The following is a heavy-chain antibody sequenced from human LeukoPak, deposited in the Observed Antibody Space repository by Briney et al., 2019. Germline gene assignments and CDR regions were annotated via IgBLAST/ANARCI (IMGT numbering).Heavy chain of an antibody. Sequence: GGSLRLSCAASGFTFSSYAMSWVRQAPGKGLEWVSAISGSGGSTYYADSVRGRFTISRDNSKNTLYLQMNSLRAEDTAVYYCASVDTATHLDYWGQGTLVTVSS. D-gene: IGHD5-18*01. CDR1: GFTFSSYA. CDR2: ISGSGGST. J-gene: IGHJ4*02. V-gene: IGHV3-23*01. CDR3: ASVDTATHLDY.